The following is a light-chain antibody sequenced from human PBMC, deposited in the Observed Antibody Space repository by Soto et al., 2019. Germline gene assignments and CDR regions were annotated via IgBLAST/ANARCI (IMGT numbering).Light chain of an antibody. CDR1: QSVFKGSNNKDC. CDR2: WGS. V-gene: IGKV4-1*01. Sequence: DIVMTQSPDSLAVSLGERATINCKSSQSVFKGSNNKDCLAWYQQKPGQPPKLLLYWGSTRESGVPDRFSGSGSGTKFPLPHHRPPAEDVAILYCQQFSSPPFFPFGQGTKVEIK. CDR3: QQFSSPPFFP. J-gene: IGKJ2*01.